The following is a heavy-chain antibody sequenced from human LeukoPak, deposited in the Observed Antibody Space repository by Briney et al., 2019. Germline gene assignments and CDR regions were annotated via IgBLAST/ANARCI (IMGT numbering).Heavy chain of an antibody. J-gene: IGHJ4*01. Sequence: GGSLRLSCAASGFTFSSYGMLWVRQAPGKGLEWVAFIRYDGSNKYYADSVKGRFTISRDISKNTLYLQMNSLSVEDTAVYYCAQSRRSNDYWGHGTLVTVSS. V-gene: IGHV3-30*02. CDR3: AQSRRSNDY. CDR2: IRYDGSNK. CDR1: GFTFSSYG. D-gene: IGHD3-3*01.